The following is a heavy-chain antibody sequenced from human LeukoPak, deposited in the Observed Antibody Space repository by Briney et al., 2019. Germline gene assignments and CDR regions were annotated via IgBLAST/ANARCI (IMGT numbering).Heavy chain of an antibody. CDR2: IYHSGST. CDR1: GGSISSSNW. D-gene: IGHD1-14*01. V-gene: IGHV4-4*02. CDR3: ARVPGGDLYFQH. Sequence: SETLSLTCAVSGGSISSSNWWSWVRQPPGKGLEWIGEIYHSGSTNYNPSLKSRVTISVDKSKNQFSLKLSSVTAADTAMYYCARVPGGDLYFQHWGQGTLVTVSS. J-gene: IGHJ1*01.